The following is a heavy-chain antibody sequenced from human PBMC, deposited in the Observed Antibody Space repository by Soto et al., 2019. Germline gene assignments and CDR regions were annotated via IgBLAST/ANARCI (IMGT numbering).Heavy chain of an antibody. CDR2: IYYSGST. J-gene: IGHJ4*02. CDR3: ARGYDYGDYDYFDY. CDR1: GGSISSGGYY. D-gene: IGHD4-17*01. V-gene: IGHV4-31*02. Sequence: LCGGSISSGGYYWSWIRQHPGKGLEWIGYIYYSGSTYYNPSLKSRVTISVDTSKNQFSLKLSSVTAADTAVYYCARGYDYGDYDYFDYWGQGTLVTVSS.